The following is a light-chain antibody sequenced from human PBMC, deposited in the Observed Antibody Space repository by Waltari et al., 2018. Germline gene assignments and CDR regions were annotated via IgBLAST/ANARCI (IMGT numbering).Light chain of an antibody. CDR2: FAS. CDR3: QQTHTRPAT. V-gene: IGKV1-39*01. J-gene: IGKJ3*01. Sequence: DIELTQSPSSLSASVGDRVTISCRASETINTYINWYQQKPGEPPKLLIYFASNLQSGVHLRFTGRGSGTDFTLTISDLQSEDFATYYCQQTHTRPATFGPGTRVDVK. CDR1: ETINTY.